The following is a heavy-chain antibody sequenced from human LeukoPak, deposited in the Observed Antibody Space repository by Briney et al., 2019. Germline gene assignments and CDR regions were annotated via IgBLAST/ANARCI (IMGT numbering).Heavy chain of an antibody. V-gene: IGHV3-20*04. D-gene: IGHD3-10*01. CDR2: INWNGGST. J-gene: IGHJ4*02. CDR1: GFTFDDYG. CDR3: TRRRVTLVRGVDITSYYFDY. Sequence: GGSLRLSCAASGFTFDDYGMSWVRQAPGKGLEWVSGINWNGGSTGYADSVKGRFTISRDNAKNSLYLQMNSLRAEDTALFYCTRRRVTLVRGVDITSYYFDYWGQGTLVTVSS.